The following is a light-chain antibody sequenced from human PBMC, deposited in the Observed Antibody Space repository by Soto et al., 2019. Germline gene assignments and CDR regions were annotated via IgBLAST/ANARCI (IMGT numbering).Light chain of an antibody. CDR1: QDISNY. CDR3: QQYDNLPLT. V-gene: IGKV1-33*01. Sequence: IRMTQSHSSLSASVGDRVTITCQASQDISNYLNWYQQKPGKAPKLLIYDASNLETGVPSRFSGSGSGTDFTFTISSLQPEDIATYYCQQYDNLPLTVGGGTKV. CDR2: DAS. J-gene: IGKJ4*01.